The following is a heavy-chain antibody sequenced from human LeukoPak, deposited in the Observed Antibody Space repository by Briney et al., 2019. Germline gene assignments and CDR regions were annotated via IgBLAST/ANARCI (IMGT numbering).Heavy chain of an antibody. CDR3: ARDGLRFLEWSSRYYYYYMDV. Sequence: SVKVSCKASGGTFSSYAISWVRQAPGQGLEWMGGIIPIFGTANYAQKFQGRVTITADESTSTAYMELSSLRSEDTAVYYCARDGLRFLEWSSRYYYYYMDVWGKGTTVTVSS. CDR2: IIPIFGTA. D-gene: IGHD3-3*01. CDR1: GGTFSSYA. V-gene: IGHV1-69*13. J-gene: IGHJ6*03.